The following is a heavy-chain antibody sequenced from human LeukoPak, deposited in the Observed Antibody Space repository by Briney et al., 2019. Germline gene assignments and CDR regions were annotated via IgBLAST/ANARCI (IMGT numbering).Heavy chain of an antibody. V-gene: IGHV3-23*01. CDR2: ISGSGAST. Sequence: PGGSLILFSSASAFTFSNNARSSGRQAPGKGLEWVSAISGSGASTYYADSVKGRFTISRDNSKNALYLQMNSLRAEDTAVYYCAQTQEYCSRSSCPSWDGCYWAQGTLVSVSS. CDR3: AQTQEYCSRSSCPSWDGCY. CDR1: AFTFSNNA. J-gene: IGHJ4*02. D-gene: IGHD2-2*01.